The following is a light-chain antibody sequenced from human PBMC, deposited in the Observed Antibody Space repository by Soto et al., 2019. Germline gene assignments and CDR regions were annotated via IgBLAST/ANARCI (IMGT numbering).Light chain of an antibody. CDR2: EVS. CDR1: SSDVGGYNF. V-gene: IGLV2-14*01. CDR3: TSYTSSSTLL. Sequence: QSALTQPASVFGSPGQSITISCTGTSSDVGGYNFVSWYQHHPGKAPKLMIYEVSSRPSGVSNRFSGSKSGNTASLTISGLQAEDESDYYCTSYTSSSTLLFGTGTKVTVL. J-gene: IGLJ1*01.